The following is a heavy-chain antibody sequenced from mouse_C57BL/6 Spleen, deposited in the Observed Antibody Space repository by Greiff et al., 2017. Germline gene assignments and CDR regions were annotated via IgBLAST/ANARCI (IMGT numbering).Heavy chain of an antibody. CDR1: GYSITRGYY. Sequence: LMASGPGLVKPSQSLSLTCSVTGYSITRGYYWNWIRQFPGNKLEWLGYISSDGSNNYNPSLQNRSSITRDTSKNQFFRKLNSVTTEDTATYYCARKRGNWVYYFDDWGQGTTLTVAS. CDR3: ARKRGNWVYYFDD. V-gene: IGHV3-6*01. CDR2: ISSDGSN. D-gene: IGHD4-1*01. J-gene: IGHJ2*01.